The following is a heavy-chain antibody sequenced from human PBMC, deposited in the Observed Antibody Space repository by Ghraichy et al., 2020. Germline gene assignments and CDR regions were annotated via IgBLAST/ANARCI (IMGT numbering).Heavy chain of an antibody. CDR2: MYYSGST. CDR1: GGSISSSSYY. Sequence: GSLSLTCTVSGGSISSSSYYWGWIRQPPGKGLDWIGSMYYSGSTYYNPSLKSRVTISGDTSKNQFSLKLSSVTAADTAVYYCARYTRVGNGGYDYDYWGQGTLVTVSS. D-gene: IGHD5-12*01. J-gene: IGHJ4*02. CDR3: ARYTRVGNGGYDYDY. V-gene: IGHV4-39*01.